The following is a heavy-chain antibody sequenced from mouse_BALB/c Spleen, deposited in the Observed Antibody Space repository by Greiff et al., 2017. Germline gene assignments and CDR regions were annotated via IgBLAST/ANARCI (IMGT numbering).Heavy chain of an antibody. Sequence: EVKLMESGGGLVKPGGSLKLSCAASGFAFSSYDMSWVRQTPEKRLEWVAYISSGGGSTYYPDTVKGRFTISRDNAKNTLYLQMSSLKSEDTAMYYCARHPPPLDVYYGYFDVWGAGTTVTVSS. CDR1: GFAFSSYD. V-gene: IGHV5-12-1*01. CDR2: ISSGGGST. CDR3: ARHPPPLDVYYGYFDV. J-gene: IGHJ1*01. D-gene: IGHD2-3*01.